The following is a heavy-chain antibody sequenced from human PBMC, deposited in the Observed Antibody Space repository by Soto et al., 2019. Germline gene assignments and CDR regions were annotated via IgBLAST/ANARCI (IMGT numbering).Heavy chain of an antibody. J-gene: IGHJ4*02. CDR1: GFTFTKHG. Sequence: QVQLVESGGGVVQPGRSLRLSCAASGFTFTKHGMHWIRQVPGKGLEWVAVIGFDGNNQDYADSVKGRFTISRDNSKNTVYLQLKSMRAEDTAVYFCAKEHQGYRYGGNFDYWGQGTLGTVSS. V-gene: IGHV3-33*06. D-gene: IGHD5-18*01. CDR3: AKEHQGYRYGGNFDY. CDR2: IGFDGNNQ.